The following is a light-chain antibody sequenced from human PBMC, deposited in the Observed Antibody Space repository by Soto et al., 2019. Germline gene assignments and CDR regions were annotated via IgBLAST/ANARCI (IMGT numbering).Light chain of an antibody. V-gene: IGKV3-20*01. CDR3: PQYGRSPLT. CDR1: QSVSSNS. Sequence: EVVLTQSPGTLSLSPGERATLSCRASQSVSSNSLAWYQQKPGQAPRLLIYAASSRATGIPDRFSGSGSGTDFTLTMSRLEPEDFAVYYCPQYGRSPLTFGQGTKVEIK. CDR2: AAS. J-gene: IGKJ1*01.